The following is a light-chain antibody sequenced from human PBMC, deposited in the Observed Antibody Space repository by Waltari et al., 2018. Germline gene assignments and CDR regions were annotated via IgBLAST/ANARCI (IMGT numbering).Light chain of an antibody. J-gene: IGLJ1*01. V-gene: IGLV3-1*01. CDR1: KLGDKY. CDR3: QAWDSSTFYV. Sequence: SYELTQPPSVSVSPGQTASITCSGDKLGDKYACWYQQKPGQYPVLVIYQDSKRPSGIPERFSGSNSGNTATLTISGTQAMDEADYYCQAWDSSTFYVFGTGTKVTVL. CDR2: QDS.